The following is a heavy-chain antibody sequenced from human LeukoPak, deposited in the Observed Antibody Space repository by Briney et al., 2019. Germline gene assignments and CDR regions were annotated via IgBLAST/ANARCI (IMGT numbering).Heavy chain of an antibody. CDR3: ASSSGSSPLDV. Sequence: PGGSLRLSCAASGFTFSSYAMHWVRQAPGKGLEWVAVISYDGSNKYHADSVKGRFTISRDNSKNTLYLQMNSLRAEDTAVYYCASSSGSSPLDVWGQGTTVTVSS. D-gene: IGHD1-26*01. J-gene: IGHJ6*02. CDR1: GFTFSSYA. V-gene: IGHV3-30-3*01. CDR2: ISYDGSNK.